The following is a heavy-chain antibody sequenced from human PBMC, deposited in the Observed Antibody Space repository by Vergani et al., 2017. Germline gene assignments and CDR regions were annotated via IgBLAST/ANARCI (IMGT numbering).Heavy chain of an antibody. J-gene: IGHJ4*02. V-gene: IGHV1-24*01. D-gene: IGHD2-2*01. Sequence: QVQLVQSGAEVKKPGASVKVSCKASGYTFTSYYMHWVRQAPGQGLEWMGGFDPEDGETIYAQKFQGRVTMTEDTSTDTAYMELSSLRSEDTAVYYCATDGFLDCSSTSCEARWNYPRDIGYWGQGTLVTVSS. CDR1: GYTFTSYY. CDR2: FDPEDGET. CDR3: ATDGFLDCSSTSCEARWNYPRDIGY.